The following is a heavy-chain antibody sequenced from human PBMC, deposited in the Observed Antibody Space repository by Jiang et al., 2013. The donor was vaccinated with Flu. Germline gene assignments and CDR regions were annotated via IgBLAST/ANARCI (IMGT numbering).Heavy chain of an antibody. CDR1: GFSLSTSGMR. Sequence: TLTCTFSGFSLSTSGMRVSWIRQPPGKALEWLGRIDWDDDKFYSTSLKTRLTISKDTSKNQVVLTMTNMDPVDTATYYCARILSGDYTDYWGQGTLVTVSS. V-gene: IGHV2-70*04. D-gene: IGHD4-17*01. CDR2: IDWDDDK. J-gene: IGHJ4*02. CDR3: ARILSGDYTDY.